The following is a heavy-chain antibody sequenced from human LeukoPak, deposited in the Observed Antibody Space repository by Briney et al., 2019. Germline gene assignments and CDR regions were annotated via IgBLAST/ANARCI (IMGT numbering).Heavy chain of an antibody. V-gene: IGHV1-69*02. Sequence: SVKVSCTASGGTFSSYTISWVRQAPGQGLEWMGRIIPILGIANYAQKFQGRVTITADKSTSTAYMELSSLRSEDTAVYYCARGIAAAGPPEYWVQGTLVTVSS. J-gene: IGHJ4*02. D-gene: IGHD6-13*01. CDR1: GGTFSSYT. CDR3: ARGIAAAGPPEY. CDR2: IIPILGIA.